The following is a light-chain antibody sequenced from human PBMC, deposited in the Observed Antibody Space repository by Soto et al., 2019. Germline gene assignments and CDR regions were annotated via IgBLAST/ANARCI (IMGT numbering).Light chain of an antibody. Sequence: AIQLTQSPSSLSASVGDRVTITCRASQGISSALAWYQQKPGKAPKLLIYDASSLETGVPSRFSGSGSGTEFTLTISSLQSEDFAVYFCQQYNNWPPRTFGQGTKVDIK. CDR3: QQYNNWPPRT. J-gene: IGKJ1*01. CDR1: QGISSA. V-gene: IGKV1D-13*01. CDR2: DAS.